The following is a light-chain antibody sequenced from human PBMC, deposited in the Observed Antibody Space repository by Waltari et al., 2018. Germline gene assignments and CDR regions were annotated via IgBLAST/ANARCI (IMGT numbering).Light chain of an antibody. J-gene: IGLJ1*01. CDR3: GSYTTRATHV. Sequence: QSALTQPASVSGSPGQSITISCTGTSSDVGGYNYVSWYQQPPGTTPNLIIFDVNRRPSGVSPRFSGSKSGNTASLTISGLQAEDEADYYCGSYTTRATHVFGIGTKVTVL. CDR1: SSDVGGYNY. CDR2: DVN. V-gene: IGLV2-14*03.